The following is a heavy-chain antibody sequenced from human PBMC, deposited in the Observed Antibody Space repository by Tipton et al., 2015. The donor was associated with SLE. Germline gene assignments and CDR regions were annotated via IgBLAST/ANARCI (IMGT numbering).Heavy chain of an antibody. CDR1: GFTFSSYA. CDR3: ARAYDHIWGSYPYYFDY. V-gene: IGHV3-30*04. Sequence: SLRLSCAASGFTFSSYAMHWVRQAPGKGLEWVAVISYDGSNKYNADSVKGRFTISRDNSKNTLYLQMNSLRAEDTAVYYCARAYDHIWGSYPYYFDYWGQGALVTVSS. CDR2: ISYDGSNK. D-gene: IGHD3-16*02. J-gene: IGHJ4*02.